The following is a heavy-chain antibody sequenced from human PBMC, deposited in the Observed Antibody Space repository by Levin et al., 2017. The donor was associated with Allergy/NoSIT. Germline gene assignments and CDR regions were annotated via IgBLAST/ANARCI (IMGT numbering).Heavy chain of an antibody. Sequence: GGSLRLSCTASGFTVNSKYMSWVRQAPGKGLEWVSVIYSDGKTFYADSVKGRFTISRDNSKNTLYLQMSSLTAEDTARYYCAREGGPQGGMDGWGQGTTVTVSS. CDR1: GFTVNSKY. CDR3: AREGGPQGGMDG. CDR2: IYSDGKT. J-gene: IGHJ6*02. V-gene: IGHV3-53*01.